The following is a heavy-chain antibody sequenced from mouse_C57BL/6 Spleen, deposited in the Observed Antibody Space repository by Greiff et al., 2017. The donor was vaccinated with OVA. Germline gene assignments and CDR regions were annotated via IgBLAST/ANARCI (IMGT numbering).Heavy chain of an antibody. CDR1: GFTFSDYY. J-gene: IGHJ1*03. Sequence: EVKLVESEGGLVQPGSSMKLSCTASGFTFSDYYMAWVRQVPEKGLEWVANINYDGSSTYYLDSLKSRFIISRDNAKNILYLQMSSLKSEDTATYYCARDRYYGSVWYFDVWGTGTTVTVSS. CDR2: INYDGSST. CDR3: ARDRYYGSVWYFDV. V-gene: IGHV5-16*01. D-gene: IGHD1-1*01.